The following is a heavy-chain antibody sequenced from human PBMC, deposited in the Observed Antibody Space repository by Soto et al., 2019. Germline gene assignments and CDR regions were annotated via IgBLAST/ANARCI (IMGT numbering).Heavy chain of an antibody. J-gene: IGHJ4*02. CDR3: AREVTYGGGSFSLGL. V-gene: IGHV1-2*02. CDR2: INPNNGGT. Sequence: ASVKVSCKTSGYFFTSYYIHWVRQAPGQGLEWMGWINPNNGGTNSAQKFQGRVTMTSDTSINTAYMEITSLRSDDTALYYCAREVTYGGGSFSLGLWGQGTLVTVSS. CDR1: GYFFTSYY. D-gene: IGHD3-10*01.